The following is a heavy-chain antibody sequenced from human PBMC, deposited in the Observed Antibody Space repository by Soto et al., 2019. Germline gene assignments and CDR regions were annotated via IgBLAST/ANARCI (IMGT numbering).Heavy chain of an antibody. J-gene: IGHJ4*02. Sequence: PGESLKISCKACGYNCGSYSIVWVLQMPGKGLEWMGRIDPSDSQTYYSPSFRGHVTISAAKSITTVFLQWSSLRAEDTAVYYCAKDHYCVSPSCYSIRGANFDHWGQGTLVTVSS. CDR3: AKDHYCVSPSCYSIRGANFDH. D-gene: IGHD2-2*01. V-gene: IGHV5-10-1*01. CDR2: IDPSDSQT. CDR1: GYNCGSYS.